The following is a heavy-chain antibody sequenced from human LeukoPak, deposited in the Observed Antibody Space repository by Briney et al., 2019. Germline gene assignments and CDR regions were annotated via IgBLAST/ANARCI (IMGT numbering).Heavy chain of an antibody. V-gene: IGHV4-38-2*02. CDR2: IYHSGST. CDR1: GYSISSGYY. D-gene: IGHD2-2*01. Sequence: PSETLSLTCTVSGYSISSGYYWGWIRQPPGKGLEWIGSIYHSGSTYYNPSLKSRVTILVDTSKNQFSLKLSSVTAADTAVYYCARKDQELGYCSSTSCYGVGFDYWGQGTLVTVSS. J-gene: IGHJ4*02. CDR3: ARKDQELGYCSSTSCYGVGFDY.